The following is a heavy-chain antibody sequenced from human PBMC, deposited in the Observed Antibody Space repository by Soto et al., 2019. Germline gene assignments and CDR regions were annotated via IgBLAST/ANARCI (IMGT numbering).Heavy chain of an antibody. CDR3: ARGVSNSGAYYTGPSAYDL. J-gene: IGHJ3*01. D-gene: IGHD3-10*01. V-gene: IGHV1-69*06. CDR1: GGTFNGYG. CDR2: TVPVFDTS. Sequence: QVQLVQSGAVVKKPGSSVEVSCKASGGTFNGYGISWVRQAPGQGLEWMGGTVPVFDTSKYAPRFQGRVTITADKSTSTAYVELSSVRSEDTAIYFCARGVSNSGAYYTGPSAYDLWGQGTLVIVYS.